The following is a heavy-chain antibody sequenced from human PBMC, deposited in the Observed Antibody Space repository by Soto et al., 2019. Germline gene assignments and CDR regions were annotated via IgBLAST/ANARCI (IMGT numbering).Heavy chain of an antibody. CDR1: GFTFSSYA. CDR2: ISYDGSNK. V-gene: IGHV3-30-3*01. Sequence: QVQLVESGGGVVQPGRSLRLSCAASGFTFSSYAMHWVRQAPGKGLEWVAVISYDGSNKYYADYVKGRFTISRNNSKNTLYLQMNSVRAEDTGVYYCARDRSPRGTIFVALWGQGTLVTVSS. CDR3: ARDRSPRGTIFVAL. J-gene: IGHJ4*02. D-gene: IGHD3-3*01.